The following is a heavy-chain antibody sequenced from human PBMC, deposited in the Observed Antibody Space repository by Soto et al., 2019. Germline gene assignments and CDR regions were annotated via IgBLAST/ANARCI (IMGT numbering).Heavy chain of an antibody. J-gene: IGHJ4*02. CDR2: IIPIFGTA. V-gene: IGHV1-69*13. CDR3: ARSWGVVLTGYSLFDY. CDR1: GCTFSSYA. Sequence: AVKVSCKASGCTFSSYAISWVRQAPGQGLEWMGGIIPIFGTANYAQKFQGRVTITADESTSTAYMELSSLRSEDTAVYYCARSWGVVLTGYSLFDYWGQGTLVTVSS. D-gene: IGHD3-9*01.